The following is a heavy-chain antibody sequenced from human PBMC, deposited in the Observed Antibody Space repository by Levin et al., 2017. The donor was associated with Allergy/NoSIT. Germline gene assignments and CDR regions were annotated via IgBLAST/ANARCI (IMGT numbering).Heavy chain of an antibody. J-gene: IGHJ6*02. CDR2: ISYDGSNK. Sequence: GGSLRLSCAASGFTFSSYAMHWVRQAPGKGLEWVAVISYDGSNKYYADSVKGRFTISRDNSKNTLYLQMNSLRAEDTAVYYCARDAQSGRYYYYGMDVWGQGTTVTVSS. CDR3: ARDAQSGRYYYYGMDV. D-gene: IGHD5-12*01. V-gene: IGHV3-30-3*01. CDR1: GFTFSSYA.